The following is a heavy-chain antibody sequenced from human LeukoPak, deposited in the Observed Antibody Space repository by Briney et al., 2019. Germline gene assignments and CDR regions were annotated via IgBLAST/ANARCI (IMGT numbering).Heavy chain of an antibody. Sequence: GGSLRLSCAASGFTFSSYMMTWVRQAPGKGLEWVANIRRDGSEKYYVDSVKGRFTISRDNSKNSLYLQMNSLRAEDTAVYYCAREVVPAAYSLFFDYWGQGALVTVSS. D-gene: IGHD2-2*01. V-gene: IGHV3-7*01. CDR3: AREVVPAAYSLFFDY. J-gene: IGHJ4*02. CDR2: IRRDGSEK. CDR1: GFTFSSYM.